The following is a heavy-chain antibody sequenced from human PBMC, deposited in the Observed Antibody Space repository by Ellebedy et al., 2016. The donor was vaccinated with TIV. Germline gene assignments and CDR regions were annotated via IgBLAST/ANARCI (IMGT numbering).Heavy chain of an antibody. D-gene: IGHD3-22*01. V-gene: IGHV4-39*01. CDR3: ASYLGSSGFSY. J-gene: IGHJ4*02. Sequence: MPSETLSLTCTVSGGSISSSSYYWGWIRQPPGKGLEWIGTIYYSGSTYYTPSLKSRVTMSVDTSKNLFSLKLSSVTAADTAVYYCASYLGSSGFSYWGQGTLVTVSS. CDR1: GGSISSSSYY. CDR2: IYYSGST.